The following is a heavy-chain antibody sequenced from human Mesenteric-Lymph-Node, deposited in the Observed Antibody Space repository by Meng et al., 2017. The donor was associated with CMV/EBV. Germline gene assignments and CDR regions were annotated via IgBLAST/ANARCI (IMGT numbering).Heavy chain of an antibody. CDR1: GFTFSSYS. CDR2: IKQDGSEK. V-gene: IGHV3-7*01. J-gene: IGHJ4*02. Sequence: GESLKISCAASGFTFSSYSMNWVRQAPGKGLEWVANIKQDGSEKYYVDSVKGRFTISRDNAKNSLYLQMNSLRAEDTAVYYCARMDRGYYFDYWGQGTLVTVSS. D-gene: IGHD3-16*01. CDR3: ARMDRGYYFDY.